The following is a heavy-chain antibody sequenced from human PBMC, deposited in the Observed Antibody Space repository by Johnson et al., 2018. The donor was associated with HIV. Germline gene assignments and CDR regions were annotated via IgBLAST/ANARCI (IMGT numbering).Heavy chain of an antibody. J-gene: IGHJ3*02. CDR2: IKQDGTEK. Sequence: VQLVESGGGLVQPGGSLRLSCAASGFTFSFYWMSWVRQAPGKGLEWVANIKQDGTEKFYADSVKGRFTISRDNAMNSRYLQMNTVRAEDTAVYYCAKVIAVAGTGAFDIWGQGTMVTVSS. V-gene: IGHV3-7*01. CDR3: AKVIAVAGTGAFDI. D-gene: IGHD6-19*01. CDR1: GFTFSFYW.